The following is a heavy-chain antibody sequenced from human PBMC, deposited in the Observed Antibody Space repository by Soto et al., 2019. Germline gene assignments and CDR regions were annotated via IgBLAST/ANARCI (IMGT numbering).Heavy chain of an antibody. V-gene: IGHV3-23*01. D-gene: IGHD1-20*01. CDR1: GFTFRNYA. J-gene: IGHJ5*02. Sequence: EAQLLESVGGLVQPGGSLRLSCVASGFTFRNYAMSWVRQAPGKGLEWVSSLHGSGGAAYFADSVKGRFTVSRDDSRETLYLQMGSLRVDDTATYYCVKDAVQYNWVWDYFELWGQVTLVTGSS. CDR3: VKDAVQYNWVWDYFEL. CDR2: LHGSGGAA.